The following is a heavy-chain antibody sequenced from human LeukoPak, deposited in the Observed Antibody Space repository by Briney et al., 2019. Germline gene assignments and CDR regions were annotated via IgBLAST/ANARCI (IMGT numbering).Heavy chain of an antibody. V-gene: IGHV3-23*01. J-gene: IGHJ4*02. CDR1: GFTFSSYA. Sequence: GWSLRLSCAASGFTFSSYAMSWVRLAPGKGLEWVSAVSGSGGSTYYADSVKGRFTISRDNSKNTLYLQTNSLRAEDTAVYYCAKDPFLPPLGKPLLYASGYWGQGTLVTVSS. CDR3: AKDPFLPPLGKPLLYASGY. CDR2: VSGSGGST. D-gene: IGHD2-2*02.